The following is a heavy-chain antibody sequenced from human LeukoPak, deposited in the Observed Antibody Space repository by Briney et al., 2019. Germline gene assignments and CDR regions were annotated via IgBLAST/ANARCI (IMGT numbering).Heavy chain of an antibody. CDR1: GFTFSSYS. V-gene: IGHV3-23*01. CDR3: ARGRILTGYKSEYFDY. J-gene: IGHJ4*02. CDR2: ISYSGGST. Sequence: GGSLRLSCAASGFTFSSYSMNWVRQAPGKGLEWVSAISYSGGSTYYADSVKGHFTISRDNSKNTLYLQMNSLRAEDTAVYYCARGRILTGYKSEYFDYWGQGTLVTVSS. D-gene: IGHD3-9*01.